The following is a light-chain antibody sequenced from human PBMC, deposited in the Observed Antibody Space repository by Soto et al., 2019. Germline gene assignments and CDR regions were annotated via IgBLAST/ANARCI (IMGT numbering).Light chain of an antibody. CDR1: SSNIGKNA. V-gene: IGLV1-44*01. J-gene: IGLJ1*01. Sequence: QSVLTQPPSASGTPGQRVTISCSGSSSNIGKNAVNWYQQLPGTAPKLLIYSNNQRPSGVPDRFSGSKSGTSASLAISGLQSEDEADYYCAAWDDSLNGSYVFGTGTKLPVL. CDR3: AAWDDSLNGSYV. CDR2: SNN.